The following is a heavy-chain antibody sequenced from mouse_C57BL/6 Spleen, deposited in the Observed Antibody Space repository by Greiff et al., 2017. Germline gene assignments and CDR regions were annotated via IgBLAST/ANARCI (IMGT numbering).Heavy chain of an antibody. V-gene: IGHV1-12*01. CDR3: ARPYGSSFYWYFDV. CDR1: GYTFTSYN. CDR2: IYPGNGDT. J-gene: IGHJ1*03. Sequence: LQQSGAELVRPGASVKMSCKASGYTFTSYNMHWVKQTPRQGLEWIGAIYPGNGDTSYNQKFKGKATLTVDKSSSTAYMQLISLTSEDSAVYYCARPYGSSFYWYFDVWGTGTTVTVSS. D-gene: IGHD1-1*01.